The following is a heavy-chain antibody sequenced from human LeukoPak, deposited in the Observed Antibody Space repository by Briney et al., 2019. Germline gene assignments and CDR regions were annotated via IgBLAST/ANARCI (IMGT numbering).Heavy chain of an antibody. V-gene: IGHV4-4*07. CDR2: IYASGST. CDR3: ARAPYGGNQYFQH. CDR1: GGSITTYY. J-gene: IGHJ1*01. D-gene: IGHD4-23*01. Sequence: SETLSLTCTVSGGSITTYYWSWVRQPAGKGLEWIGLIYASGSTTYNPSLKSRVTMSVDTSKNQFSLKLSSVTAADTTVYYCARAPYGGNQYFQHWGQGTLVTVSS.